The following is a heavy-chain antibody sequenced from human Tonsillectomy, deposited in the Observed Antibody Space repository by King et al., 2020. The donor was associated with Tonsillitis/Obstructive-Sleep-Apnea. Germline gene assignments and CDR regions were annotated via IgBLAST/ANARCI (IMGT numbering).Heavy chain of an antibody. Sequence: VQLVESGAEVKKPGSSVKVSCKASGGTFSSYAISWVRQAPGQGLEWMGGIIPILGIANYAQKFQGRVTITADKSTSTAYMELSSLRSEDTAVYYCAGGSDRSGYEENSLDYWGQGTLVTVSS. J-gene: IGHJ4*02. CDR2: IIPILGIA. CDR1: GGTFSSYA. D-gene: IGHD3-22*01. V-gene: IGHV1-69*10. CDR3: AGGSDRSGYEENSLDY.